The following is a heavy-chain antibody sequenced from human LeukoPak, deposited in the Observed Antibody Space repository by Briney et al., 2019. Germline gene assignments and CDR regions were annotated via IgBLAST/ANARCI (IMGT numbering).Heavy chain of an antibody. J-gene: IGHJ4*02. D-gene: IGHD4-17*01. CDR2: ISNSGSPK. V-gene: IGHV3-48*03. Sequence: GGSLRLSCAASGFTFSSYEMNWVRQAPGKGLEWVSYISNSGSPKHYADSVKGRFTISRDNAKNSLYLQMNSLRAEDTAVYYSARDPNGDYDFDYWGQGTLVTVSS. CDR1: GFTFSSYE. CDR3: ARDPNGDYDFDY.